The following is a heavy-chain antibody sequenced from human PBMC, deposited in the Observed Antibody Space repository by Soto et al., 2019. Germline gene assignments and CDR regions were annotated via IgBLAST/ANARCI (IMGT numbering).Heavy chain of an antibody. V-gene: IGHV3-23*01. CDR3: AKSGPSSGYSGGAFDI. D-gene: IGHD3-22*01. Sequence: GGSLRLSCAASGFTFSSYAMSWVRQAPGKGLEWVSAISGSGGSTYYADSVKGRFTISRDNSKNTLYLQMNSLRAEDTAVYYCAKSGPSSGYSGGAFDIWGQGTMVTVSS. CDR2: ISGSGGST. J-gene: IGHJ3*02. CDR1: GFTFSSYA.